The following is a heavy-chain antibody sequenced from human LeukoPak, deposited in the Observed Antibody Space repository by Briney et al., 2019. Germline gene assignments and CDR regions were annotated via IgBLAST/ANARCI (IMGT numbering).Heavy chain of an antibody. Sequence: PSETLSLTCAVSGGSISSSNWWSWVRQPPGKGLEWIGEINHSGSTNYNPSLKSRVTISVDTSKNQFSLKLSSVTAADTAVYYCARSLRGRRSDYWGQGTLVTVSS. CDR3: ARSLRGRRSDY. CDR1: GGSISSSNW. CDR2: INHSGST. J-gene: IGHJ4*02. V-gene: IGHV4-4*02.